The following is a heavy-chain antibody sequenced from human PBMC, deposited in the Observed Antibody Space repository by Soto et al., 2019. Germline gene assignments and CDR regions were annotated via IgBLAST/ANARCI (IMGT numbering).Heavy chain of an antibody. CDR2: IWYDGSNK. D-gene: IGHD2-2*01. Sequence: GGSLRLSCAASGFTFSSYGMHWVRQAPGKGLEWVAVIWYDGSNKYYADSVKGRFTISRDNSKNTLYLQMNSLRAEDTAVYYCARGGRQYQLRLDVWGQGTTVTVSS. CDR1: GFTFSSYG. V-gene: IGHV3-33*01. CDR3: ARGGRQYQLRLDV. J-gene: IGHJ6*02.